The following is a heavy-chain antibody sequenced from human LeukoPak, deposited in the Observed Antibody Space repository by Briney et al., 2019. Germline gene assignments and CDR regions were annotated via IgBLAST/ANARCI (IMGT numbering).Heavy chain of an antibody. Sequence: GGSLRLSCAASGFTFSSYSKNWVRQAPGKGLEWVSSITSTSSYIFYADSVKGRFTISRDNPKNSLYLQMNSLSAEDTAVYYCARERGSDVYYYYGMDVWGQGTTVTVSS. CDR1: GFTFSSYS. D-gene: IGHD1-26*01. J-gene: IGHJ6*02. CDR3: ARERGSDVYYYYGMDV. V-gene: IGHV3-21*01. CDR2: ITSTSSYI.